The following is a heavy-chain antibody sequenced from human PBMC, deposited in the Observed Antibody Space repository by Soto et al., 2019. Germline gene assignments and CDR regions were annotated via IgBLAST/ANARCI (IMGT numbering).Heavy chain of an antibody. CDR2: IYYSGST. D-gene: IGHD3-22*01. CDR1: GGSISSGGYY. V-gene: IGHV4-31*03. CDR3: ARRHYYDSSGYYSVDAFDI. Sequence: TLSLTCTVSGGSISSGGYYWSWIRQHPGKGLEWIGYIYYSGSTYYNPSLKSRVTISVDTSKNQFSLKLSSVTAADTAVYYCARRHYYDSSGYYSVDAFDIWGQGTMVTVSS. J-gene: IGHJ3*02.